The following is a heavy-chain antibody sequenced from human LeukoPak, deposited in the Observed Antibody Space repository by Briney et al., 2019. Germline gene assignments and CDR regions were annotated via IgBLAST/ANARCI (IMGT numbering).Heavy chain of an antibody. CDR1: GGSISSGDRY. J-gene: IGHJ4*02. CDR2: ICSTGNT. D-gene: IGHD5-18*01. CDR3: ARDSYSYGYGGFDY. Sequence: SETLSLTCTVSGGSISSGDRYWSWIRHSPGKGLEWIGYICSTGNTYYNPSLKSRVIISVDTSKNQFSLELNSVTAADTAVYYCARDSYSYGYGGFDYWGQGILVTVSS. V-gene: IGHV4-30-4*01.